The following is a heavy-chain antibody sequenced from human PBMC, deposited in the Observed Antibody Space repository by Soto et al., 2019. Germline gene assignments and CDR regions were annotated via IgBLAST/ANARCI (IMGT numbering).Heavy chain of an antibody. V-gene: IGHV1-69*12. J-gene: IGHJ6*02. CDR3: ASHWGQAKRYYYYGMDV. CDR2: IIPIFGTA. D-gene: IGHD7-27*01. CDR1: GGTFNSYA. Sequence: QVQLVQSGAGVKKPGSSVKVSCKASGGTFNSYAISWVRQAPGQGLEWMGGIIPIFGTADYAQKCQGRITITADESTTTAYMALSSLRSEDTAVYYCASHWGQAKRYYYYGMDVWGQGTTLTVSS.